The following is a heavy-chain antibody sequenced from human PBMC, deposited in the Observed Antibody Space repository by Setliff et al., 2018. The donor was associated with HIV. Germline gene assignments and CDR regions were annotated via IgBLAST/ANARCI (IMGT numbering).Heavy chain of an antibody. CDR3: ATEGREKLALFDH. D-gene: IGHD6-6*01. CDR2: ILYSGNA. J-gene: IGHJ4*02. Sequence: SETLSLTCNVSGVSMRTHYWSWVRQPPGKRLEWVGYILYSGNANYNPSFKNRVTVSLDEAKSQFSLNLKSVTSADTAVYYCATEGREKLALFDHWGLGILVTVTS. V-gene: IGHV4-59*11. CDR1: GVSMRTHY.